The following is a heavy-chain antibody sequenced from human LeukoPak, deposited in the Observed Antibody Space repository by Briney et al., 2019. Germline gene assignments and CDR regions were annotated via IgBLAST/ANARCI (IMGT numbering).Heavy chain of an antibody. Sequence: ASVKVSCKASGGTFSSYAISWVRQAPGQGLEWMGRIIPIFGTANYAQKFQGRVTITTDESTSTAYMELSSLRSEDTAVYYCARIRPVTTGLKGYYFDYWHQGTLVTVSS. CDR1: GGTFSSYA. CDR3: ARIRPVTTGLKGYYFDY. D-gene: IGHD1-1*01. V-gene: IGHV1-69*05. J-gene: IGHJ4*02. CDR2: IIPIFGTA.